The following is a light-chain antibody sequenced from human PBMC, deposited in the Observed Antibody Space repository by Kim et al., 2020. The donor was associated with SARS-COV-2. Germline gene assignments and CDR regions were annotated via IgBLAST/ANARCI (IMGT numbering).Light chain of an antibody. J-gene: IGLJ2*01. Sequence: SYELTQPPSVSVSPGQTASISCSGHKLGDRFAYWFQQRPGQSPLLVMSQDSERPSGIPERFSGSNSGNTATLTISGTQTLDEADYFCQVWDSSAGVVFGGGTKLTVL. CDR2: QDS. V-gene: IGLV3-1*01. CDR1: KLGDRF. CDR3: QVWDSSAGVV.